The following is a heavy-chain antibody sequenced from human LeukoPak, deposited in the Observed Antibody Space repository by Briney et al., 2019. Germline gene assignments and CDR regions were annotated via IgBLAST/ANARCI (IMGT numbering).Heavy chain of an antibody. CDR3: AKGPRITMIVVLTDAFDI. CDR2: MSGSGGHT. D-gene: IGHD3-22*01. Sequence: GGSLRLSCGASGFSFRRYPMTWVRQAPGKGLEWVSVMSGSGGHTYYADSVKGRFTMSRDNSKNTLYLQMNSLRAEDTAVYYCAKGPRITMIVVLTDAFDIWGQGTMVTVSS. J-gene: IGHJ3*02. V-gene: IGHV3-23*01. CDR1: GFSFRRYP.